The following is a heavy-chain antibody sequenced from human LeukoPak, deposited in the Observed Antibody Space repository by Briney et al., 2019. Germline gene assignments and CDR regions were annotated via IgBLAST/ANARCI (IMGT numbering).Heavy chain of an antibody. V-gene: IGHV3-21*01. D-gene: IGHD3-22*01. J-gene: IGHJ4*02. CDR3: ARDPAGNYYDSSGPLDY. CDR1: GFTFSSYS. Sequence: PGGSLRLSCAASGFTFSSYSMNWVRQAPGKGLEWVSSISSSSSYIYYADSVKGRFTISRDNAKNSLYLQMNSLRAEDTAVYYCARDPAGNYYDSSGPLDYWGQGTLVTVSS. CDR2: ISSSSSYI.